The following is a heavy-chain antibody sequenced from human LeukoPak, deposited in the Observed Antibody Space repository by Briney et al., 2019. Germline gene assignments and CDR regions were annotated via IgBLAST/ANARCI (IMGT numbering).Heavy chain of an antibody. CDR3: ATEIAYGTNGACPPSGNVDY. CDR1: GGSIINYY. J-gene: IGHJ4*02. Sequence: SETLSLTCTVSGGSIINYYLSLLRQPAGKGLEWIGRIYSSGSTNYKPSLKSRVTISVDKSKNQFSLKLSSVTAADTAVYYCATEIAYGTNGACPPSGNVDYWGQGTLVTVSS. CDR2: IYSSGST. D-gene: IGHD2-8*01. V-gene: IGHV4-4*07.